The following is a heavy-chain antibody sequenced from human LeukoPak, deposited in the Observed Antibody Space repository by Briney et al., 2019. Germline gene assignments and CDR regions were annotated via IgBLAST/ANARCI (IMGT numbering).Heavy chain of an antibody. V-gene: IGHV3-23*01. CDR3: AKAPRYCSGGSCLRFDY. D-gene: IGHD2-15*01. J-gene: IGHJ4*02. Sequence: GGSLRLSCAASGFTFSSYAMSWVRQAPGKGLEWVSAISGSGGSTYYADSVEGRFTISRDNSKNTLYLQMNSLRAEDPAVYYCAKAPRYCSGGSCLRFDYWGQGTLVTVSS. CDR1: GFTFSSYA. CDR2: ISGSGGST.